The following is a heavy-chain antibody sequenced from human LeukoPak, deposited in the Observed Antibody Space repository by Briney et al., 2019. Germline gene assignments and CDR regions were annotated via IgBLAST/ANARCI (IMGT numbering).Heavy chain of an antibody. CDR3: ARSYYDILTGYVRAFDI. Sequence: ASVKVSCKASGYTFTSYGISWVRQAPGQGLEWMGWISAYNGNTNYAQKLQGRVTMTTDTSTSTAYMELRSLRSDDTAVYYCARSYYDILTGYVRAFDIWGQGTMVSVSS. V-gene: IGHV1-18*01. CDR1: GYTFTSYG. J-gene: IGHJ3*02. CDR2: ISAYNGNT. D-gene: IGHD3-9*01.